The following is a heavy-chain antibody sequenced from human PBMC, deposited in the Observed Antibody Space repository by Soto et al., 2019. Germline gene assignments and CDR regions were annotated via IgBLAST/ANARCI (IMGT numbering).Heavy chain of an antibody. CDR3: ARAPSEYIWGSYLRYFEY. CDR2: ISGNSGHA. CDR1: GFPFSNYA. V-gene: IGHV3-23*01. Sequence: EVELLESGGAFIQPGGSLRLSCAASGFPFSNYAMAWVRQASGKGLEWGSGISGNSGHAFYADSVKGRFTSSRDNSRNTLYLQMESLRAEDTATYYCARAPSEYIWGSYLRYFEYWGQGTLVAVSS. J-gene: IGHJ4*02. D-gene: IGHD3-16*02.